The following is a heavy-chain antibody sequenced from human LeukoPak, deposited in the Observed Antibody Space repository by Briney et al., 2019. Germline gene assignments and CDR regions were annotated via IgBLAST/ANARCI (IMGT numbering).Heavy chain of an antibody. CDR2: IIPIFGTA. Sequence: GASVKVSCKASGGTFSSYAISWVRQAPGQGLEWMGGIIPIFGTANYAQKFQGRVTITADESTSTAYMELSSLRSEDTAVYYCARARNDNWTYVSNGMDVWGQGTTVTVSS. J-gene: IGHJ6*02. CDR1: GGTFSSYA. D-gene: IGHD1-7*01. CDR3: ARARNDNWTYVSNGMDV. V-gene: IGHV1-69*13.